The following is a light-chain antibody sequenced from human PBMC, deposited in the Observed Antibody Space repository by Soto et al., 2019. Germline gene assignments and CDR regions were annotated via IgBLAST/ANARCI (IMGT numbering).Light chain of an antibody. V-gene: IGLV2-23*02. J-gene: IGLJ2*01. CDR3: CSYAGSSTMV. Sequence: QSALTQPSSVSGSPGQSITISCTGTSSAVGSYNLVSWYQQHPGKAPKVLIYEVSKRPSGVSNRFSGSKSGNTASLTISGLQAEDEAHYYCCSYAGSSTMVFGGGTKLTVL. CDR2: EVS. CDR1: SSAVGSYNL.